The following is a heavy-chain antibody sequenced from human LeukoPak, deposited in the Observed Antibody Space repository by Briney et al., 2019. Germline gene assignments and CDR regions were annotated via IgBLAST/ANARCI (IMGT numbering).Heavy chain of an antibody. CDR2: IIPIFGTA. CDR3: ARYIMIRELYYFDY. D-gene: IGHD3-16*01. Sequence: GASVKVSCKASGGTFSSYAISWVRQAPGQGLEWMGGIIPIFGTANYAQKFQGRVMITADESTSTAYMELSSLRSEDTAVYYCARYIMIRELYYFDYWGQGTLVTVSS. V-gene: IGHV1-69*01. CDR1: GGTFSSYA. J-gene: IGHJ4*02.